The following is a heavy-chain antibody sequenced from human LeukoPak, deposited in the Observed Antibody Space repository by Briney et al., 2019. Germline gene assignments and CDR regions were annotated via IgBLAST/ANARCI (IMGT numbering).Heavy chain of an antibody. CDR3: ARDNIWAFDM. D-gene: IGHD2/OR15-2a*01. V-gene: IGHV3-69-1*01. CDR2: IRSDGTI. Sequence: GGSLRLSCEASGFTSFDFPMNWVRQAPGKGLERVSHIRSDGTITYADSVKGRFTISRDDAKTSVYLQMNSLRDEDTAIYYCARDNIWAFDMWGQGTMVTVSS. J-gene: IGHJ3*02. CDR1: GFTSFDFP.